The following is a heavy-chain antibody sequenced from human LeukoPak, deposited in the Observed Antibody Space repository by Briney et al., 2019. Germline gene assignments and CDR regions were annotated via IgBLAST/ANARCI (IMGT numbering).Heavy chain of an antibody. D-gene: IGHD6-19*01. CDR2: IDPSDSYT. Sequence: GESLKISCKGSGYSFTSYWVSWVRQMPGKGLEWMGRIDPSDSYTNYSPSFQGHVTISADKSISTAYLQWSSLKASDTAMYYCATQSSGWNNWFDPWGQGTLVTVSS. J-gene: IGHJ5*02. V-gene: IGHV5-10-1*01. CDR3: ATQSSGWNNWFDP. CDR1: GYSFTSYW.